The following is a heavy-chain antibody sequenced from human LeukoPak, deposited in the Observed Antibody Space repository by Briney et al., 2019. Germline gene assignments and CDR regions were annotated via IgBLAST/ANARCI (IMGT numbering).Heavy chain of an antibody. D-gene: IGHD3-10*01. J-gene: IGHJ6*03. CDR1: GYTFTGYY. CDR2: INPNSGGT. Sequence: ASVKVSCKASGYTFTGYYMHWVRQAPGQGLEWMGWINPNSGGTNYAQKFQGRVTMTRDTSISTAYMELRSLRSDDTAVYYCARATYYYGSGSYYGPYYYYYMDVWGKGTTVTISS. CDR3: ARATYYYGSGSYYGPYYYYYMDV. V-gene: IGHV1-2*02.